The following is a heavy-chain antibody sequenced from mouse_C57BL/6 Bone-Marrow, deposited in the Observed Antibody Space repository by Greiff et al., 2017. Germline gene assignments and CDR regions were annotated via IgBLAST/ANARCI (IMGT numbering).Heavy chain of an antibody. J-gene: IGHJ4*01. CDR2: IWRGGST. V-gene: IGHV2-5*01. CDR3: AKRDYGSSLYYAMDY. CDR1: GFSLTSYG. D-gene: IGHD1-1*01. Sequence: QVQLQQSGPGLVQPSQSLSITCTVSGFSLTSYGVHWVRQSPGKGLEWLGVIWRGGSTDYNAAFMSRLSITKDNSKSQVFFKMNSLQADDTAIYXGAKRDYGSSLYYAMDYWGQGTSVTVSS.